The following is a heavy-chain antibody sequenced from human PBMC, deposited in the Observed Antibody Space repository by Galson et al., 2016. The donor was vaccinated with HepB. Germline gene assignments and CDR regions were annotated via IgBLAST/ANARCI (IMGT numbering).Heavy chain of an antibody. CDR1: GFTVSSNY. Sequence: SLRLSCAASGFTVSSNYMSWVRQAPGKGLEWVSVIYSGGSTCYADSVKGRFTISRDNSKNTLYLQMNSLRAEDTAVYYCARGNYGDPFDYWGQGTLVTVSS. V-gene: IGHV3-53*01. CDR3: ARGNYGDPFDY. CDR2: IYSGGST. J-gene: IGHJ4*02. D-gene: IGHD4-17*01.